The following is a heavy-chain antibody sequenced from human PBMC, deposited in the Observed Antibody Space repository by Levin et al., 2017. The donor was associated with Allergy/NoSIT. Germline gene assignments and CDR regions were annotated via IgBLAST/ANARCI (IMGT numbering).Heavy chain of an antibody. CDR3: AKSKVLRFLEWLLPIDY. CDR2: ISGSGGST. Sequence: PGESLKISCAASGFTFSSYAMSWVRQAPGKGLEWVSAISGSGGSTYYADSVKGRFTISRDNSKNTLYLQMNSLRAEDTAVYYCAKSKVLRFLEWLLPIDYWGQGTLVTVSS. CDR1: GFTFSSYA. D-gene: IGHD3-3*01. J-gene: IGHJ4*02. V-gene: IGHV3-23*01.